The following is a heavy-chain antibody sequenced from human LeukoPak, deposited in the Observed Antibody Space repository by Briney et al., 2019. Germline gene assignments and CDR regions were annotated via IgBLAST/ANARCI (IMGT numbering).Heavy chain of an antibody. V-gene: IGHV3-73*01. Sequence: PGGSLRLSCAASGFTFSGSAMHWVRRASGKGLEWVGRIRSKANSYATAYAASVKGRFTISRDDSKNTAYLQMNSLKTEDTAVYYCTRPDYGDRYYYYYMDVWGKGTTVTVSS. J-gene: IGHJ6*03. CDR2: IRSKANSYAT. CDR1: GFTFSGSA. CDR3: TRPDYGDRYYYYYMDV. D-gene: IGHD4-17*01.